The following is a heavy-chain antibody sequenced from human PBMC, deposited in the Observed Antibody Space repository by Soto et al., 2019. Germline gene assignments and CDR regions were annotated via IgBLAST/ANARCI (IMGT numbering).Heavy chain of an antibody. CDR1: GYTFTGYY. V-gene: IGHV1-2*04. CDR2: INPNSGGT. D-gene: IGHD1-7*01. Sequence: GASVKGACTASGYTFTGYYRHWVRQAPGRGLEWMGWINPNSGGTNYAQKFQGWVTMTRDSSIIGACMKLSRLGSDDRAVQYGERGGNWNSASGGYYYGMAFWGQGTTVPVSS. CDR3: ERGGNWNSASGGYYYGMAF. J-gene: IGHJ6*02.